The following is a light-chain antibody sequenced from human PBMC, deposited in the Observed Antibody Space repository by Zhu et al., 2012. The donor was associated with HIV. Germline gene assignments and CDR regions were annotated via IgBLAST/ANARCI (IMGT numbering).Light chain of an antibody. CDR3: QQCINWPLT. J-gene: IGKJ4*01. Sequence: PGERATVSCRASQSVSSFLAWYQQKPGRAPRLLIYDASERATGIPARFSGSGSGTDFTLTINTLEPEDFAVYYCQQCINWPLTFGGGTNVEIK. CDR2: DAS. V-gene: IGKV3-11*01. CDR1: QSVSSF.